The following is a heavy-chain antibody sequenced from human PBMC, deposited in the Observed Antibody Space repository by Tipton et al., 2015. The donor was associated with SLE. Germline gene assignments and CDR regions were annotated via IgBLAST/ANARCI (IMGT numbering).Heavy chain of an antibody. V-gene: IGHV3-64*02. J-gene: IGHJ6*02. CDR1: GFTFSNYS. CDR3: AREYIAVVSDVYIGNGMDA. Sequence: GSLRLSCAASGFTFSNYSMHWVRQAPGKGLEYVSGINRNGGGTNYADSVKGRFTISRDNSKNTLYLQMGSLRAEDMAVYYCAREYIAVVSDVYIGNGMDAWGQGTTVTVS. D-gene: IGHD2-2*01. CDR2: INRNGGGT.